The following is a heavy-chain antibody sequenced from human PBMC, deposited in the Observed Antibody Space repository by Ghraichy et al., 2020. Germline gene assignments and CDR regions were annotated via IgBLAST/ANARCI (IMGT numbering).Heavy chain of an antibody. CDR2: ISGSGGST. Sequence: GGSLRLSCAASGFTFSSYAMSWVRQAPGKGLEWVSAISGSGGSTYYADSVKGRFTISRDNSKNTLYLQMNSRRAEDTAVYYCAKGSHYDFWSGSIGDYWGQGTLVTVSS. J-gene: IGHJ4*02. D-gene: IGHD3-3*01. V-gene: IGHV3-23*01. CDR1: GFTFSSYA. CDR3: AKGSHYDFWSGSIGDY.